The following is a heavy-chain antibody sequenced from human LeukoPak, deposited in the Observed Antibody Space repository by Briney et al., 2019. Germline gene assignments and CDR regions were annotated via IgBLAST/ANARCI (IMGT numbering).Heavy chain of an antibody. D-gene: IGHD3-9*01. CDR2: IYYSGST. CDR1: GGSISSSSYY. J-gene: IGHJ5*02. V-gene: IGHV4-39*07. Sequence: PSETLSLTCTVSGGSISSSSYYWGWIRQPPGKGLEWIGSIYYSGSTYYNPSLKSRVTISVDTSKNQFSLKLSSVTAADTAVYYCARAPTIQGGTNWFDPWGQGTLVTVSS. CDR3: ARAPTIQGGTNWFDP.